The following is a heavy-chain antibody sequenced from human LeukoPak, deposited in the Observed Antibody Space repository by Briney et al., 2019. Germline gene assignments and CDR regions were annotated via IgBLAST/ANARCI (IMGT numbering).Heavy chain of an antibody. CDR3: PRPIGAYCGGDCYREY. CDR1: GYSFTSYW. D-gene: IGHD2-21*01. CDR2: IYPGDSDT. V-gene: IGHV5-51*01. J-gene: IGHJ4*02. Sequence: GQSLNISCKGSGYSFTSYWIGWVRQMPGKGLEWMGFIYPGDSDTRYSPSFQGQVTISADKSISTAYLQWSSLKASDTAMYYCPRPIGAYCGGDCYREYWGPGTLVTVSS.